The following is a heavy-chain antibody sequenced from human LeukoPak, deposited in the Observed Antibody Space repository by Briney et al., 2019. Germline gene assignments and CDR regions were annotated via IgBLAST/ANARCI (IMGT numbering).Heavy chain of an antibody. D-gene: IGHD1-26*01. CDR1: GFTFSSYA. J-gene: IGHJ4*02. V-gene: IGHV3-30*04. CDR2: ISYDGSNK. CDR3: AKDPRQWELIYYFDY. Sequence: PGGSLRLSCAASGFTFSSYAMHWVRQAPGKGLEWVAVISYDGSNKYYADSVKGRFTISRDNSKNTLYLQMNSLRAEDTAVYYCAKDPRQWELIYYFDYWGQGTLVTVSS.